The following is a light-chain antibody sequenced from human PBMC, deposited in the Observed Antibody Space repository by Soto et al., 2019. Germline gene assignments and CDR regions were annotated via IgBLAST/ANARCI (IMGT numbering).Light chain of an antibody. CDR2: AAS. Sequence: AIRMTQSPSSFSASTGDRVTITCRASQGISSYLAWYQQKPGKAPKLLIYAASTLQSGVPSMFSGSGSGTAFTLTISCLQSEDFATYYCQQYYSYPFTFGPGTKVDIK. CDR3: QQYYSYPFT. V-gene: IGKV1-8*01. CDR1: QGISSY. J-gene: IGKJ3*01.